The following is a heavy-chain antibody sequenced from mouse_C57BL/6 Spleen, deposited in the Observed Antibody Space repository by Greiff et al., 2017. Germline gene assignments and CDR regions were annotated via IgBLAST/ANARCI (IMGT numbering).Heavy chain of an antibody. CDR3: AKDYLGPLFDY. Sequence: VQLQQSGPELVKPGASVKISCKASGYAFSSSWMNWVKQRPGKGLEWIGRIYPGDGDTNYNGKFKGKATLTADKSSSTAYMQLSSLTSEDSAVYFCAKDYLGPLFDYWGQGTTLTVSS. J-gene: IGHJ2*01. V-gene: IGHV1-82*01. CDR2: IYPGDGDT. D-gene: IGHD5-5*01. CDR1: GYAFSSSW.